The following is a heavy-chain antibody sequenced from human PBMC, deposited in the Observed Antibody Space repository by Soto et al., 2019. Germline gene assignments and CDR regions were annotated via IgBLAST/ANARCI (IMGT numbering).Heavy chain of an antibody. Sequence: EVQLVESGGGLVQPGGSLRLSCAASGFTFSSYEMNWVRQAPGKGLEWVSYISGSGGSTYYADSVKGRFTISRDNSKNTLYLQMNSLRAEDTAVYYCARSSLPITMIVGARIDYWGQGTLVTVSS. CDR3: ARSSLPITMIVGARIDY. CDR1: GFTFSSYE. V-gene: IGHV3-48*03. CDR2: ISGSGGST. D-gene: IGHD3-22*01. J-gene: IGHJ4*02.